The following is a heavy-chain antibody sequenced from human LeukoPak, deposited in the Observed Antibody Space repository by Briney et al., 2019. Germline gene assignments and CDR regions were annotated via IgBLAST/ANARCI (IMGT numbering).Heavy chain of an antibody. CDR2: ICGGGGST. CDR1: GFIFSNHA. V-gene: IGHV3-23*01. D-gene: IGHD3-22*01. CDR3: AKVGIRISLIVVVFTTADDWYFDL. Sequence: GGFLRISRAAPGFIFSNHATSWVRPAPGEGGGWVSGICGGGGSTYYADSVKGRLTISRDNSKNTLYLQMDSLRAEDTAVYYCAKVGIRISLIVVVFTTADDWYFDLWGRGTLVTVSS. J-gene: IGHJ2*01.